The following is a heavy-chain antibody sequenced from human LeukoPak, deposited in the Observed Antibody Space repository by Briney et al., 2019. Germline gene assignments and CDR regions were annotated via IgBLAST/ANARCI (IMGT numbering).Heavy chain of an antibody. CDR1: GGSISTYS. D-gene: IGHD3-16*01. J-gene: IGHJ5*02. Sequence: PSETLSLTCTVSGGSISTYSWTWIRQPPGKGLEWIAYISYSGSTNYNPSLKSRVTTSIDTSKNQFSLKLNSVTAADTAVFCCARIRMGGYWFDPWGQGTLVTVSS. CDR2: ISYSGST. V-gene: IGHV4-59*01. CDR3: ARIRMGGYWFDP.